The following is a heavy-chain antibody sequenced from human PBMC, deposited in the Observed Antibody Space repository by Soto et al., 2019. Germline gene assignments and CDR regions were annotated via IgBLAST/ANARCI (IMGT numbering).Heavy chain of an antibody. V-gene: IGHV1-3*04. D-gene: IGHD3-22*01. CDR2: INTGNGNT. Sequence: ASVKVSCKASGYTFTSCAMHWVRQAPGQRLEWMGWINTGNGNTKYSQKFQGRATLTRDTSASTAYMELSSLRSEDTAVYYCVRGTTYSDSSGSVRYFDYWGQGTLVTVSS. CDR1: GYTFTSCA. J-gene: IGHJ4*02. CDR3: VRGTTYSDSSGSVRYFDY.